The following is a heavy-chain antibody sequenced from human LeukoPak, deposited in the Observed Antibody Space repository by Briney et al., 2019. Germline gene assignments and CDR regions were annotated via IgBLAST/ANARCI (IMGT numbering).Heavy chain of an antibody. CDR3: ARADSVSNWFDP. Sequence: GGSLRLFCAASGFTFSSYAMHWVRQAPGKGLEWVAVISYDGSNKYYAGSVKGRFTISRDNSKNTLYLQMNSLRAEDTAVYYCARADSVSNWFDPWGQGTLVTVSS. CDR2: ISYDGSNK. CDR1: GFTFSSYA. J-gene: IGHJ5*02. V-gene: IGHV3-30-3*01. D-gene: IGHD2-21*01.